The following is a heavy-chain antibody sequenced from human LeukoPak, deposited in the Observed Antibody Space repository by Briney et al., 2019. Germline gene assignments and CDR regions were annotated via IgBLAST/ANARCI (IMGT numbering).Heavy chain of an antibody. J-gene: IGHJ4*02. CDR2: IYSGGST. CDR1: GLTVSTNY. V-gene: IGHV3-66*01. D-gene: IGHD2-15*01. Sequence: PGGSLRLSCAASGLTVSTNYMSWVRQAPGKGLEWVSVIYSGGSTYYPDSVKGRFTMSRDNSKNTLSLQVNSLRGEDTAVYYCARNVVVGDTDYFDYWGQGTLVTVSS. CDR3: ARNVVVGDTDYFDY.